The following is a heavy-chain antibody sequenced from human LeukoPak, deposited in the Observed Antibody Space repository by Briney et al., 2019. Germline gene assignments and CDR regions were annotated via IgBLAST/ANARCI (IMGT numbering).Heavy chain of an antibody. CDR3: ARSLWFGPAVFDY. Sequence: SETLSLTCTVSGGSISSYYWSWIRQPPGKGLEWIGYIYYSGSTNYNPSLKSRVTISVDTSKNQFSLKLSSVTAADTAVYYCARSLWFGPAVFDYWGQGTLVTVSS. V-gene: IGHV4-59*12. D-gene: IGHD3-10*01. CDR1: GGSISSYY. CDR2: IYYSGST. J-gene: IGHJ4*02.